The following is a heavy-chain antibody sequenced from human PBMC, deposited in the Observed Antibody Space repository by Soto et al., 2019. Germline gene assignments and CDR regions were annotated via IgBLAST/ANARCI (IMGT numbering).Heavy chain of an antibody. CDR2: ISGSGGST. CDR1: GFTFSSYA. Sequence: EVQLLESGGGLVQPGGSLRLSCAASGFTFSSYAMSWVRQAPGKGLEWISAISGSGGSTYYADSVKGRFTISRDNSKNTLYLQMNSLRAEDTAVYYCAKDAAGDDSSGYYYFDYWGQGTLVTVSS. D-gene: IGHD3-22*01. V-gene: IGHV3-23*01. CDR3: AKDAAGDDSSGYYYFDY. J-gene: IGHJ4*02.